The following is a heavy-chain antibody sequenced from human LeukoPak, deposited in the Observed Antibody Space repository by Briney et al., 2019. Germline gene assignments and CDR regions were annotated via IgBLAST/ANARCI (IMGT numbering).Heavy chain of an antibody. V-gene: IGHV3-73*01. CDR1: GFTFSGSA. J-gene: IGHJ4*02. CDR2: IRSKANSYAT. D-gene: IGHD3-22*01. CDR3: TRCGDSSGRPFDY. Sequence: GGSLRLSCAASGFTFSGSAMHWVRQASGKGLEWVGRIRSKANSYATAYAASVKGRFTIYRDDSKNTAYLQMNSLKTEDTAVYYCTRCGDSSGRPFDYWGQGTLVTVSS.